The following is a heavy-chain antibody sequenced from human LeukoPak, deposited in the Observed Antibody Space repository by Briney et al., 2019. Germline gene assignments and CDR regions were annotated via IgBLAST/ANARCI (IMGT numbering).Heavy chain of an antibody. Sequence: GGSLRLSCAASGFTFSSYSMNWVRQAPGKGLEWVSSISSSSSYIYYADSVKGRFTISRDNAKNSLYLQMNSLRAEDTAVYYCARVSAMVVRAPDYWGQGTLVTVSS. V-gene: IGHV3-21*01. D-gene: IGHD2-21*01. CDR3: ARVSAMVVRAPDY. J-gene: IGHJ4*02. CDR2: ISSSSSYI. CDR1: GFTFSSYS.